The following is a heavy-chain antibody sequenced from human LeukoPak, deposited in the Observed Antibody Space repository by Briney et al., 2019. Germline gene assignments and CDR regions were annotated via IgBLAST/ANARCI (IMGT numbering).Heavy chain of an antibody. J-gene: IGHJ4*02. Sequence: GGSLRLSCITSGFTFSHYAMDWVRQAPGKGLEWVAVIWNDGSDKYYGDSVKGRFTISRDNSQKTVYLQMSSLRVEDTAVYYCAKDAERGFDFSNSLQSWGQGTLVTVSS. CDR3: AKDAERGFDFSNSLQS. CDR2: IWNDGSDK. CDR1: GFTFSHYA. V-gene: IGHV3-33*06. D-gene: IGHD4-11*01.